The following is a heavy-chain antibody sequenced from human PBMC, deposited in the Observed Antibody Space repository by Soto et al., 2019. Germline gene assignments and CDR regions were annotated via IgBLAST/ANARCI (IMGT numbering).Heavy chain of an antibody. Sequence: KTSETLSLTCTVSGGSISSYYWSWIRQPPGKGLEWIGYIYYSGSTNYNPSLKSRVTISVDTSKNQFSLKLSSVTAADTAVYYCARVSYDFWSGYSERWFDPWGQGTLVTVSS. J-gene: IGHJ5*02. CDR2: IYYSGST. CDR1: GGSISSYY. CDR3: ARVSYDFWSGYSERWFDP. V-gene: IGHV4-59*01. D-gene: IGHD3-3*01.